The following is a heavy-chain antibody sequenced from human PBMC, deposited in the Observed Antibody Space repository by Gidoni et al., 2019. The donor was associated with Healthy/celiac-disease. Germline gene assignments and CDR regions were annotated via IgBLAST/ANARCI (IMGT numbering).Heavy chain of an antibody. V-gene: IGHV4-31*02. Sequence: GKGLAWIGYIYYSGSTYYNPSLKSRVTISVDTSKNQFSLKLSSVTAAGTAVYYCARIDSRGYTLGYWGQGTLVTVSS. CDR3: ARIDSRGYTLGY. J-gene: IGHJ4*02. CDR2: IYYSGST. D-gene: IGHD5-18*01.